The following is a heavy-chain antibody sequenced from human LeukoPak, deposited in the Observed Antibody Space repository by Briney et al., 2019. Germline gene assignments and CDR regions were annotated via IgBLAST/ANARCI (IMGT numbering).Heavy chain of an antibody. Sequence: SETLSLTCTVSGGSISSYYWGWIRQPPGKGLEWIGTIYYGGSTYYNPSLKSRVTISVDTSKNQFSLKLSSVTAADTAVYYCARTGYSSGNWFDPWGQGTLITVSS. V-gene: IGHV4-39*01. CDR3: ARTGYSSGNWFDP. CDR1: GGSISSYY. D-gene: IGHD6-19*01. J-gene: IGHJ5*02. CDR2: IYYGGST.